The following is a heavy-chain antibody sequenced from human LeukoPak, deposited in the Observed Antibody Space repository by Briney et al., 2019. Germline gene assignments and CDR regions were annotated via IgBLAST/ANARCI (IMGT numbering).Heavy chain of an antibody. CDR3: ARTQVVPGYFDY. Sequence: GASVKVSCKTSGGTFSSYAISWVRQAPGQGLEWMGGIIPIFGTANYAQKFQGRVTITADESTSTAYMELSSLRSEDTAVYYCARTQVVPGYFDYWGQGALVTVSS. V-gene: IGHV1-69*13. J-gene: IGHJ4*02. CDR1: GGTFSSYA. CDR2: IIPIFGTA. D-gene: IGHD2-2*01.